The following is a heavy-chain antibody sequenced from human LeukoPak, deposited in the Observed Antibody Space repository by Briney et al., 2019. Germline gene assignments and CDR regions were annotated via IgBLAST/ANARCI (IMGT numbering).Heavy chain of an antibody. V-gene: IGHV4-39*02. CDR3: ARVGGGTAMIRPTSFDY. CDR1: GGSISNTYYY. Sequence: TSETLSLTCTVSGGSISNTYYYWGWIRQPPGKGLEYIGSVNYNGYAFYNPSLKSRVTISVDTSKNQFSLKLTSVTAADTAVYYCARVGGGTAMIRPTSFDYWGQGTLVTVSS. D-gene: IGHD5-18*01. CDR2: VNYNGYA. J-gene: IGHJ4*02.